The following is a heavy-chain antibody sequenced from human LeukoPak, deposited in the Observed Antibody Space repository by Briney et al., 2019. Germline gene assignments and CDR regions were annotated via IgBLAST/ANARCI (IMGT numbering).Heavy chain of an antibody. CDR2: IYYSGST. CDR3: ARRGYCSGGSCYEYTWFDP. CDR1: GGSGSFRNYY. D-gene: IGHD2-15*01. J-gene: IGHJ5*02. Sequence: SETLSLTCTVSGGSGSFRNYYWSWVRQPPGKGLEWLGYIYYSGSTNYNPSLKSRVTISVDTSKNQFSLNLNSVTAADTAVYYCARRGYCSGGSCYEYTWFDPWGQGTLVTVSS. V-gene: IGHV4-61*01.